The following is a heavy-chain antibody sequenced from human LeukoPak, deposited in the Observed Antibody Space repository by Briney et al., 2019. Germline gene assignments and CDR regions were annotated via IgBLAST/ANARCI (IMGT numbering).Heavy chain of an antibody. CDR1: GFSFSFYA. D-gene: IGHD6-19*01. CDR2: INANSGTT. CDR3: AKPISGGLAVTADWFHP. J-gene: IGHJ5*01. V-gene: IGHV3-23*01. Sequence: GGSLRLSCVASGFSFSFYAMSWLRQPPGKGLEWVSTINANSGTTSYAASVRGRFTISRDNSKNTLYLQVNTLRADDTATYYCAKPISGGLAVTADWFHPWGQGTLVVVSS.